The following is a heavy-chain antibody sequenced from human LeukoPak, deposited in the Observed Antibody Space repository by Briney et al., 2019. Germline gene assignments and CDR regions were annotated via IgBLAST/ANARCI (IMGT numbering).Heavy chain of an antibody. Sequence: SETLSLTCTVSGGSISSSSYYWGWIRQPPGKGLEWIGSIYYSGSTYYNPSFKSRVTISVDTSKNQFSLKLSSVTAADTAVYYCASPYSSSSGNWYFDLWGRGTLVTVSS. CDR3: ASPYSSSSGNWYFDL. V-gene: IGHV4-39*01. J-gene: IGHJ2*01. CDR2: IYYSGST. CDR1: GGSISSSSYY. D-gene: IGHD6-6*01.